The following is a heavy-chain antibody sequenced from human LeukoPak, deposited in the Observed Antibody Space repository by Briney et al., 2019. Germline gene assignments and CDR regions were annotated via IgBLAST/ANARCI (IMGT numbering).Heavy chain of an antibody. CDR3: ARPERVVPAATGYDY. CDR2: ISSSSIYI. V-gene: IGHV3-21*01. CDR1: GFTLSNYN. D-gene: IGHD2-2*01. J-gene: IGHJ4*02. Sequence: AGGSLRLSCAASGFTLSNYNMKWVRQAPGKGLEWVSSISSSSIYIYYADSVKGRFTISRDNAKNSLYLQMNSLRAEDTAVYYCARPERVVPAATGYDYWGQGTLVTVSS.